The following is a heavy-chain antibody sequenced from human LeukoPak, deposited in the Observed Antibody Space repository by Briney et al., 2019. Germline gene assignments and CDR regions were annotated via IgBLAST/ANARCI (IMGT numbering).Heavy chain of an antibody. V-gene: IGHV4-59*08. CDR2: IYHSGST. Sequence: ETLSLTCTVSGGSIDSYYWSWIRQPPGKGLEWLGYIYHSGSTKYNPSLKSRVTISVDMSKKQFSLKLNSVTAADTAVCYCARNALVVPYYFDYWGQGTLVTVSS. CDR1: GGSIDSYY. D-gene: IGHD6-6*01. CDR3: ARNALVVPYYFDY. J-gene: IGHJ4*02.